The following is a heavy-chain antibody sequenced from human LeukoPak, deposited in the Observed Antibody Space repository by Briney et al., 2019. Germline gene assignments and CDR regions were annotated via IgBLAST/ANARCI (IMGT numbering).Heavy chain of an antibody. V-gene: IGHV3-30-3*01. Sequence: PGGSLRLSCAASGFTFSSYWMHWVRQAPGKGLEWVAVISYDGSNKYYADSVKGRFTISRDNSKNTLYLQMNSLRAEDTAVYYCAGMYDSSGYVLGAFDIWGQGTMVTVSS. CDR3: AGMYDSSGYVLGAFDI. CDR1: GFTFSSYW. D-gene: IGHD3-22*01. CDR2: ISYDGSNK. J-gene: IGHJ3*02.